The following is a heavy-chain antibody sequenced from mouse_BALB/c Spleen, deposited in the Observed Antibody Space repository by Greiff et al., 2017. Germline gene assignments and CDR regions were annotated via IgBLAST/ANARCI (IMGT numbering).Heavy chain of an antibody. CDR3: TRDQGYGAWFAY. Sequence: EVQLVESGGGLVKPGGSLKLSCAASGFTFSSYTMSWVRQTPEKRLEWVATISSGGSYTYYPDSVKGRFTISRDNAKNTLYLQMSSLKSEDTAMYYCTRDQGYGAWFAYWGQGTLVTVSA. CDR1: GFTFSSYT. CDR2: ISSGGSYT. J-gene: IGHJ3*01. V-gene: IGHV5-6-4*01. D-gene: IGHD3-1*01.